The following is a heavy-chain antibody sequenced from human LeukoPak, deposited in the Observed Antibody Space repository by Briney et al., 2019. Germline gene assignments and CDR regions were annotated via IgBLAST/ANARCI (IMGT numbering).Heavy chain of an antibody. D-gene: IGHD6-19*01. V-gene: IGHV4-34*01. CDR3: ARGRSSSGWYRLDFQH. Sequence: SEXLSLTCAVYGGSFSGYYWSWLRQPPGKGLEGIGEINHSGSTNYNPSLKSRVTISVDKSKNQFSLKLSSVTAADTAVYYCARGRSSSGWYRLDFQHWGQGTLVTVSS. J-gene: IGHJ1*01. CDR1: GGSFSGYY. CDR2: INHSGST.